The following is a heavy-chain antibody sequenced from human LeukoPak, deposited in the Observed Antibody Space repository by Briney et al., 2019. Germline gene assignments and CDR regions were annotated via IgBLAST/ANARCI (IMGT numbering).Heavy chain of an antibody. CDR2: IRYDGTK. CDR3: AKDRDYGDYPSAYYYYMDV. D-gene: IGHD4-17*01. CDR1: GFTFSTYG. J-gene: IGHJ6*03. Sequence: GGSLRLSCAASGFTFSTYGIHWVRQAPGTGLEWVAFIRYDGTKWYADSVKGRFTISRDNSKNMLYLQMNSLRAEDTAVYHCAKDRDYGDYPSAYYYYMDVWGKGTTVTVSS. V-gene: IGHV3-30*02.